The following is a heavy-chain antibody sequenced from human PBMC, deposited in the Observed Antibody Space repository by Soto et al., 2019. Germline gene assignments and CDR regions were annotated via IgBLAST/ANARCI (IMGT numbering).Heavy chain of an antibody. CDR2: ISAYNGNT. Sequence: QVQLVQSGAEVKKPGASVKVSCKASGYSFTSYGITWVRQAPGQGLEWMGWISAYNGNTNYAQNLQGRVTMTTDTSTSTAYMELRSLRSDDTAVYYCARSPPWEWNSRQAVYAFDIWGQGTMVTVSS. D-gene: IGHD1-26*01. V-gene: IGHV1-18*01. J-gene: IGHJ3*02. CDR1: GYSFTSYG. CDR3: ARSPPWEWNSRQAVYAFDI.